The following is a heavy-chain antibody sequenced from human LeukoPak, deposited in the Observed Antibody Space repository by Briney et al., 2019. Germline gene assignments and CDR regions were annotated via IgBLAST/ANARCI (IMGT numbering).Heavy chain of an antibody. CDR2: ISGSGGST. D-gene: IGHD6-13*01. J-gene: IGHJ4*02. Sequence: PGGSLRLSCAASGFTFSSYAMSWVPQAPGKGLEWVSAISGSGGSTYYADSVKGRFTISRDNSKNTLYLQMNSLRAEDTAVYYYAKDSRPTTPIAAALYYFDYWGQGTLVTVSS. CDR3: AKDSRPTTPIAAALYYFDY. V-gene: IGHV3-23*01. CDR1: GFTFSSYA.